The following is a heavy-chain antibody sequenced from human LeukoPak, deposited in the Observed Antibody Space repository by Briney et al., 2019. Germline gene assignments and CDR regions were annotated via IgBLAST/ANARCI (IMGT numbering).Heavy chain of an antibody. V-gene: IGHV4-30-2*01. CDR1: GGSISSGGYS. J-gene: IGHJ3*02. CDR3: ASYRDGHTDAFDI. Sequence: SETLSLTCAVSGGSISSGGYSWSWIRQPPGKGLEWIGYIYHSGSTYYNPSLKSRVTISVDRSKNQFSLKLSSVTAADTAVYYCASYRDGHTDAFDIWGQGTMVTVSS. D-gene: IGHD5-24*01. CDR2: IYHSGST.